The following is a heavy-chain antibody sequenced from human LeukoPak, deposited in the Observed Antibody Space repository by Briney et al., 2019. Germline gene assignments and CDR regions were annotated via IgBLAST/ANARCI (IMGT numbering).Heavy chain of an antibody. J-gene: IGHJ4*02. CDR3: ARGAMVRGVIRSLRY. CDR1: GYTFTGYY. Sequence: ASVKVSCKASGYTFTGYYMHWVRQAPGQGLEWMGWINPNSGGTNYAQKFQGRVTMTRDTSISAAYMELSRLRSDDTAVYYCARGAMVRGVIRSLRYWGQGTLVTVSS. CDR2: INPNSGGT. V-gene: IGHV1-2*02. D-gene: IGHD3-10*01.